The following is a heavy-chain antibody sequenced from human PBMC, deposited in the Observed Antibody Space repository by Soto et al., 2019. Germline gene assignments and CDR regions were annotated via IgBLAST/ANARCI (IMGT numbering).Heavy chain of an antibody. V-gene: IGHV1-2*04. CDR2: INTNTGGT. CDR3: ARGHYSTSSGNWLDP. D-gene: IGHD6-6*01. J-gene: IGHJ5*02. CDR1: GDTFTGYY. Sequence: ASVKGSCKASGDTFTGYYMHWVRQAPGQGLEWMGWINTNTGGTNYAQKFQGCVTMTRDMSLSTAYMEMRSLRSDDTAVYYCARGHYSTSSGNWLDPWGRG.